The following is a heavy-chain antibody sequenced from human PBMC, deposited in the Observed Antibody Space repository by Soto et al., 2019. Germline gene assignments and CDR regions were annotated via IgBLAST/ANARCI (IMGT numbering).Heavy chain of an antibody. CDR3: ARRKVRGVLDYYYYGMDV. CDR2: IDPSDSYT. D-gene: IGHD3-10*01. Sequence: GESLKISCKGSGYSFTSYWISWVRQMPGKGLEWMGRIDPSDSYTNYSPSFQGHVTISADKSISTAYLQWSSLKASDTAMYYCARRKVRGVLDYYYYGMDVWGQGTTVTVYS. J-gene: IGHJ6*02. CDR1: GYSFTSYW. V-gene: IGHV5-10-1*01.